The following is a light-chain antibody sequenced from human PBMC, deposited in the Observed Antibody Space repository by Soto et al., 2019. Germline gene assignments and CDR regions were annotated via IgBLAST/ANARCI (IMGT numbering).Light chain of an antibody. CDR1: QSVSSN. CDR2: GAS. Sequence: EIVMTQSPATLSASPGERATISCRASQSVSSNLAWYQQKPGQAPRLLIYGASTRATGIPFKFIGSGSGTEFTLNISSLQSEDFAVYYCQQYNNWPSLTFGGGTKVDIK. J-gene: IGKJ4*01. CDR3: QQYNNWPSLT. V-gene: IGKV3-15*01.